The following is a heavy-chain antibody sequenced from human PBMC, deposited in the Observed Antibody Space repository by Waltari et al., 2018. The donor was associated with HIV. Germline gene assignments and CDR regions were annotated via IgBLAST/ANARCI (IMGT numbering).Heavy chain of an antibody. D-gene: IGHD6-19*01. J-gene: IGHJ4*02. CDR2: TWSDGTLE. CDR3: ARDPWLRQTQNAPDY. CDR1: GFSFSAYG. V-gene: IGHV3-33*01. Sequence: QVQLVESGGGVVQHGRSLRLSCVTSGFSFSAYGMHWVRQAPGKGLEWVALTWSDGTLENYADPGKRRFTISRDKFKNTLYLQMDNLRAEDTAVYYCARDPWLRQTQNAPDYWGQGTLVTVSS.